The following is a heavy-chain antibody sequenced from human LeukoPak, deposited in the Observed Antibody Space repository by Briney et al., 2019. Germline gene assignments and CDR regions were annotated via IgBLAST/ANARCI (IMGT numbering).Heavy chain of an antibody. J-gene: IGHJ4*02. CDR3: ASGPPLLRTYYFDY. CDR1: GDSISSYF. V-gene: IGHV4-59*13. CDR2: VYYSGNT. D-gene: IGHD3-3*01. Sequence: SETLSLTCTVSGDSISSYFWSWVRQPPGKGLEWIGYVYYSGNTNYNPSLKSRVTISVDTSKNQFSLKLSSVTAADTAVYYCASGPPLLRTYYFDYWGQGTLVTVSS.